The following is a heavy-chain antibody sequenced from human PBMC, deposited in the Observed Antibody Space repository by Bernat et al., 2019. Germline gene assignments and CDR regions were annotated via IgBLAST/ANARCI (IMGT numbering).Heavy chain of an antibody. J-gene: IGHJ4*02. CDR2: IAYDGSNK. CDR3: ARDSFQLVYTPYYFDY. Sequence: QVQLVESGGGVVQPGRSLRLSCAASGFTFSSYAMHWVRQAPGKGLEWVAVIAYDGSNKYYADAVKGRFTISRDNSKNTLYLQMTSLRAEDTAVYYCARDSFQLVYTPYYFDYWGQGTLVTVSS. CDR1: GFTFSSYA. D-gene: IGHD6-13*01. V-gene: IGHV3-30-3*01.